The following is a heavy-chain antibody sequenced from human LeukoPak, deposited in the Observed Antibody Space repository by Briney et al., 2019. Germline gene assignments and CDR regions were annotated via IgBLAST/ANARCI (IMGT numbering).Heavy chain of an antibody. D-gene: IGHD2-15*01. J-gene: IGHJ4*02. CDR2: IYYSGST. CDR3: ARARYCSGGSCSPIDY. CDR1: GDSISSSSYY. V-gene: IGHV4-39*01. Sequence: SSETLSLTCTVSGDSISSSSYYWGWIRQPPGKGLEWIGSIYYSGSTYYNPSLKSRVTISVDTSKNQFSLKLSSVTAADTAVYYCARARYCSGGSCSPIDYWGQGTLVTVSS.